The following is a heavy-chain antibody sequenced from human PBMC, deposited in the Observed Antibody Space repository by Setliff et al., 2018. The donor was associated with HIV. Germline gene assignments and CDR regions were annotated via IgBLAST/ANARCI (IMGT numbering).Heavy chain of an antibody. J-gene: IGHJ4*02. CDR1: GGSISNNSYY. V-gene: IGHV4-39*01. Sequence: SETLSLTCTVSGGSISNNSYYWGWVRQPPGKGLELIGNLFYNGNTYYNPSLKSRVTISVDTSKNQFSLKLSSVTAADTAIYFCARQFRYPNRAVAGVDYWGRGTLVTVSS. CDR3: ARQFRYPNRAVAGVDY. CDR2: LFYNGNT. D-gene: IGHD6-19*01.